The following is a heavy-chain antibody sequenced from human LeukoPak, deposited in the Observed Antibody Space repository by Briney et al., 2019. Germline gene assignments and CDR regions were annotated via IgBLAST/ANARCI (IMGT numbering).Heavy chain of an antibody. CDR1: GGSISSYY. D-gene: IGHD3-10*01. CDR2: IYYSGST. V-gene: IGHV4-59*01. Sequence: SETLSLTCTVSGGSISSYYWSWIRQPPGKGLEWIGYIYYSGSTNYNPSLKSRVTISVDTSKNQFSLKLSSVTAADTAMYYCARETMGNFFDYWGQGTLVTVSS. J-gene: IGHJ4*02. CDR3: ARETMGNFFDY.